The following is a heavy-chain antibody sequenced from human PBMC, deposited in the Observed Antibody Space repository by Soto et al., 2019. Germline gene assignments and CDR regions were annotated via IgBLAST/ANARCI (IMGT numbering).Heavy chain of an antibody. Sequence: PSETLSLTCTVSGGSIRSYYWSWIRQPPGKGLEWIGYVYYSGSTKYNPSLKSRVTISVDSSKNQFSLKLVSVTAADTAVYYCARLGGYYQAFDHWGQGTLVTVSS. CDR1: GGSIRSYY. CDR2: VYYSGST. V-gene: IGHV4-59*08. CDR3: ARLGGYYQAFDH. D-gene: IGHD3-3*01. J-gene: IGHJ4*02.